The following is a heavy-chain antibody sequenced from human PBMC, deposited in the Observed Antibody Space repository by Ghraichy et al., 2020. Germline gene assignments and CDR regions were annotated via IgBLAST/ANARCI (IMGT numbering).Heavy chain of an antibody. J-gene: IGHJ6*02. CDR1: GGSISSYY. V-gene: IGHV4-59*01. Sequence: ESLNISCTVSGGSISSYYWSWIRQPPGKGLEWIGYIYYSGSTNYNPSLKSRVTISVDTSKNQFSLKLSSVTAADTAVYYCARDRVNYGYYYGMDVWGQGTTVTVSS. D-gene: IGHD4-11*01. CDR2: IYYSGST. CDR3: ARDRVNYGYYYGMDV.